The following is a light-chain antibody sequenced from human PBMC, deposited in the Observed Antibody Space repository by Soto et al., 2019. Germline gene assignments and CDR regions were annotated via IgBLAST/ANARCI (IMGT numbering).Light chain of an antibody. CDR2: DAS. CDR3: QQDSCFLYS. V-gene: IGKV1-5*01. J-gene: IGKJ2*01. CDR1: HSISTG. Sequence: DIQMTQSPSPLSASVGDTVTVTFRASHSISTGLAWYQQKPGKAPNLLIYDASNLESGVPSRFSGNGSGTEFTLAISALQPDDGATSYCQQDSCFLYSGGQRTEMEIK.